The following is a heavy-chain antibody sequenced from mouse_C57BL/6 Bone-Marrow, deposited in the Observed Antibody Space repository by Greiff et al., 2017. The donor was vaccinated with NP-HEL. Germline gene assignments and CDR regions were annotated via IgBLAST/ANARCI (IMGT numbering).Heavy chain of an antibody. CDR2: IDPSDSYT. V-gene: IGHV1-69*01. CDR3: ARLAPYYAMDY. CDR1: GYTFTSYW. J-gene: IGHJ4*01. Sequence: QVQLKQPGAELVMPGASVKLSCKASGYTFTSYWMHWVKQRPGQGLEWIGEIDPSDSYTNYNQKFKGKSTLTVDKSSSTAYMQLSSLTSEDSAVYYCARLAPYYAMDYWGQGTSVTVSS.